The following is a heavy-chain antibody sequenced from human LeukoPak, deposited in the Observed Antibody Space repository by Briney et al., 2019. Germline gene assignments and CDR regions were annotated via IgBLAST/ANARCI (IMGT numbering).Heavy chain of an antibody. CDR3: ARGEMATIEDAFDI. Sequence: PSETLSLTCTVSGGSISSYYWSWIRQPPGKGLEWSGYIYYSGSTNYNPSLKSRVTISVDTSKNQFSLKLSSVTAADTAVYYCARGEMATIEDAFDIWGQGTMVTVSS. CDR1: GGSISSYY. CDR2: IYYSGST. D-gene: IGHD5-24*01. J-gene: IGHJ3*02. V-gene: IGHV4-59*01.